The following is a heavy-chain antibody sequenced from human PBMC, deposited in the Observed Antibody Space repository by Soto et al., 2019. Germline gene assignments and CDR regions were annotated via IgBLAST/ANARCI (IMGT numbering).Heavy chain of an antibody. Sequence: ASVKVSCKASGYTFTGYYMHWVRQAPGQGLEWMGWINPNSGGTNYAQKFQGRVTMTRDTSISTAYMELSRLRSDDTAVYYCARGPGLPAAGRGNWFHPWGQGTLVTVSS. CDR2: INPNSGGT. J-gene: IGHJ5*02. CDR1: GYTFTGYY. D-gene: IGHD6-13*01. V-gene: IGHV1-2*02. CDR3: ARGPGLPAAGRGNWFHP.